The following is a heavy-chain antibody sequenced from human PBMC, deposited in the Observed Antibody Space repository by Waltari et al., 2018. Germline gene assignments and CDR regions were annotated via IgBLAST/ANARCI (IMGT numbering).Heavy chain of an antibody. V-gene: IGHV1-3*01. D-gene: IGHD4-17*01. CDR1: GYTFTSYA. CDR2: INGGNGNT. J-gene: IGHJ5*02. Sequence: QVQLVQSGAEVKKHGASVKVSCKASGYTFTSYAIHWVRQAPGQRLEWMGWINGGNGNTKYSQKFQGRVTITRDTSASTAYMELSSLRSEDTAVYYCARDQVRNGDYGNWFDPWGQGTLVTVSS. CDR3: ARDQVRNGDYGNWFDP.